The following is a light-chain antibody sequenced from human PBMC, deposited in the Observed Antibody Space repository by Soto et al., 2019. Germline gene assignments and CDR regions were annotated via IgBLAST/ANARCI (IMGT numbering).Light chain of an antibody. CDR1: QSVPSTY. CDR2: AAS. J-gene: IGKJ3*01. Sequence: EIVLTQSPGRLSLSPGESATLSCRASQSVPSTYLAWHQHRPGQAPRLLIYAASRRATGIPDRFSGSGSGTDFTLNISRLEPDDFAIYYCQQSSSSPFAFGPGTKLDIK. CDR3: QQSSSSPFA. V-gene: IGKV3-20*01.